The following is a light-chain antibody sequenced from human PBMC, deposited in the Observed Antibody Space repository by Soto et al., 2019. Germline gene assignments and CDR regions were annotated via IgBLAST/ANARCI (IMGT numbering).Light chain of an antibody. CDR2: EVS. V-gene: IGLV2-8*01. Sequence: QSVLTQPPSASGSPGQSVTISCTGTSSDVGGYNYVSWYQQHPGKAPQLMIYEVSKRPSGVPDRFSGSKSGNTASLTVSGLQAEDEADYYCSSYAGSSNVFGTGTKVTVL. CDR3: SSYAGSSNV. CDR1: SSDVGGYNY. J-gene: IGLJ1*01.